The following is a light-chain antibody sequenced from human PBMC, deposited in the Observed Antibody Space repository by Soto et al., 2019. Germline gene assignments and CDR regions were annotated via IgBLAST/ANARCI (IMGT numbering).Light chain of an antibody. V-gene: IGKV1-6*01. CDR2: GAS. CDR3: LQDYTYPWT. J-gene: IGKJ1*01. Sequence: IQVTQFPSSLSASVGDRITITCRASQAIGNYLAWYQQRPGKAPKVLIYGASNLQSGVPSRFSGSASGTDFTLTISSLQPEDFATYYCLQDYTYPWTFGQGTKVDIK. CDR1: QAIGNY.